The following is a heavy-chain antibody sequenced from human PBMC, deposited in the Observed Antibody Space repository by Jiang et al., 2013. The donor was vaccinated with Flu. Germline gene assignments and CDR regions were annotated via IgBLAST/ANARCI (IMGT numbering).Heavy chain of an antibody. Sequence: FSSYAISWVRQAPGQGLEWMGRIIPILGIANYAQKFQGRVTITADKSTSTAYMELSGLRSEDTAVYYCARGSTIVVVPAAMEGFDYWGQGTLVTVSS. CDR3: ARGSTIVVVPAAMEGFDY. CDR1: FSSYA. J-gene: IGHJ4*02. D-gene: IGHD2-2*01. V-gene: IGHV1-69*04. CDR2: IIPILGIA.